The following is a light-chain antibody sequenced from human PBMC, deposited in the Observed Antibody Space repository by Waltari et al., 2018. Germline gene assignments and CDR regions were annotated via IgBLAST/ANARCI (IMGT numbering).Light chain of an antibody. CDR1: SDGFYKY. V-gene: IGLV2-14*03. CDR2: DVS. J-gene: IGLJ2*01. Sequence: QSALTQPASVSGSPGQSITISCTGASDGFYKYVCWYQHHPGKAPQLMLYDVSNRPSGVSSRFSGSKSGTTASLTISGLQAEDEADYYCTVKRGSNTVVFGGGTKLTVL. CDR3: TVKRGSNTVV.